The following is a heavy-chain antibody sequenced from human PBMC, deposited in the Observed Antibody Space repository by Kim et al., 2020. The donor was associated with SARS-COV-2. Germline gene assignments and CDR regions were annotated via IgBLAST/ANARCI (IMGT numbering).Heavy chain of an antibody. CDR2: IYYSGST. J-gene: IGHJ4*02. Sequence: SETLSLTCTVSGGSISSYYWSWIRQPPGKGLEWIGYIYYSGSTNYNPSLKSRVTISVDTSKNQFSLKLSSVTAADTAVYYCARLVASGWEDYFDYWGQGTLVTVSS. CDR3: ARLVASGWEDYFDY. CDR1: GGSISSYY. V-gene: IGHV4-59*08. D-gene: IGHD6-19*01.